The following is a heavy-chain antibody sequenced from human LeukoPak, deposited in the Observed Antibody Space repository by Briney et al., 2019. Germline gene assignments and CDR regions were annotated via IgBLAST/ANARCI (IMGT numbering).Heavy chain of an antibody. D-gene: IGHD1-26*01. V-gene: IGHV1-24*01. J-gene: IGHJ4*02. CDR2: FDPDNDKT. CDR3: ATLPVEATIFDY. Sequence: ASVEVSCKVSGYTLTELSMHWVRQAPGKGLEWMGRFDPDNDKTIYAQKFQGRVTMTEDTSTDTAYMELSSLRSEDTAVYYCATLPVEATIFDYWGQGTLVTVSS. CDR1: GYTLTELS.